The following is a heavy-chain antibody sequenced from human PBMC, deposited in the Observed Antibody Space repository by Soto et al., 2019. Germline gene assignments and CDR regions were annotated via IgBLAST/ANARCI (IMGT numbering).Heavy chain of an antibody. CDR1: GCTVSRNY. J-gene: IGHJ4*02. CDR2: ISDGDRK. D-gene: IGHD1-26*01. V-gene: IGHV3-53*01. Sequence: PAGSLRLSCAASGCTVSRNYMRWVRQAPGKGLEWVSLISDGDRKYYADSVKDRFIISRDIYKNTLYLQMNSLTAEDTAVYYCARGARYSGSHSRDLLGYWGQGTLVTVSS. CDR3: ARGARYSGSHSRDLLGY.